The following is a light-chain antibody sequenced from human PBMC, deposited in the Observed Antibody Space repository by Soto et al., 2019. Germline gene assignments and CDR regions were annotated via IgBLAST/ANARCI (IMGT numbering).Light chain of an antibody. Sequence: EIVMTQSPATLSVSPGERATLSCRASQSVSSNLAWYQQKPGQAPRLLIYGASTRATGIPARFSGSGSGTAFTLTIRSLQSEDFAVYYCQQYNNWPQTFGQGTKVEIK. CDR2: GAS. CDR3: QQYNNWPQT. V-gene: IGKV3-15*01. CDR1: QSVSSN. J-gene: IGKJ1*01.